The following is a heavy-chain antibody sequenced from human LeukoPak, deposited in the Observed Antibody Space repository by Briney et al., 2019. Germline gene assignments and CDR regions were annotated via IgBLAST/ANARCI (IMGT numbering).Heavy chain of an antibody. Sequence: SETLSFTCPVSGGSISSGDYYWSWIRQPPGKGLEWMGYIYYSGSTYYNPSLKSRVTISVDTSKNQFSLKLSSVTAADTAVYYCARFPPNSGSYRYGMDVWGQGTTVTVSS. CDR2: IYYSGST. J-gene: IGHJ6*02. D-gene: IGHD1-26*01. V-gene: IGHV4-30-4*01. CDR1: GGSISSGDYY. CDR3: ARFPPNSGSYRYGMDV.